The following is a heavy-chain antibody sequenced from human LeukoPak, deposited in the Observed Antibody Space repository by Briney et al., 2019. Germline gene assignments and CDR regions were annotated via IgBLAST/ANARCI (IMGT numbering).Heavy chain of an antibody. CDR1: GGTFSSYA. J-gene: IGHJ4*02. D-gene: IGHD3-10*01. CDR3: AREDYYGSGTD. CDR2: IIPIFGTA. V-gene: IGHV1-69*06. Sequence: SVKVSCKASGGTFSSYAISWVRQAPEQGLEWMGGIIPIFGTANYAQKFQGRVTITADKSTSTAYMELSSLRSEDTAVYYCAREDYYGSGTDWGQGTLVTVSS.